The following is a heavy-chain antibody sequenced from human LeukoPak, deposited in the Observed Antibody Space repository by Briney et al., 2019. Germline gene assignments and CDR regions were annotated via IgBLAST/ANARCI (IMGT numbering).Heavy chain of an antibody. J-gene: IGHJ4*02. Sequence: SETLSLTCAVYGGSFSGYYGSWLRQPPGKGLEWIGEINHSGSTNYNPSLKSRVTISVDTSKNQFSLKLSSVTAADTAVYYCAARGIAAAPGNYWGQGTLVTVSS. D-gene: IGHD6-13*01. CDR1: GGSFSGYY. V-gene: IGHV4-34*01. CDR2: INHSGST. CDR3: AARGIAAAPGNY.